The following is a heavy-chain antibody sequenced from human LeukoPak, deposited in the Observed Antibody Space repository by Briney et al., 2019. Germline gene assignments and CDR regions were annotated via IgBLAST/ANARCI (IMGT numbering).Heavy chain of an antibody. CDR3: ARDISYCGGDCAPYYFDY. V-gene: IGHV3-11*05. CDR2: ISGTSTYT. CDR1: GFTFSDYY. D-gene: IGHD2-21*02. Sequence: GGSLRLACAASGFTFSDYYTSWIRQAPGKGLEWVSYISGTSTYTNYADSVKGRFTISRDNAKNSLYLQMNSLRAEDTAVYYCARDISYCGGDCAPYYFDYWGQGTLVTVSS. J-gene: IGHJ4*02.